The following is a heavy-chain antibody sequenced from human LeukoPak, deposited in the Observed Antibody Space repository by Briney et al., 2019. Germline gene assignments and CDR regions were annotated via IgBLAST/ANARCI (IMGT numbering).Heavy chain of an antibody. J-gene: IGHJ4*02. D-gene: IGHD3-10*01. Sequence: PGSSLRLSCAASGFTFSSYGMLWLRHAPGRGLEWVAVIWFDGSKRYYADSVRGRFTISRDDSKNTLYLQMNSLRAKDTAVYYCARDTGYNVYHLDYWGQGTPVTVSS. V-gene: IGHV3-33*01. CDR2: IWFDGSKR. CDR1: GFTFSSYG. CDR3: ARDTGYNVYHLDY.